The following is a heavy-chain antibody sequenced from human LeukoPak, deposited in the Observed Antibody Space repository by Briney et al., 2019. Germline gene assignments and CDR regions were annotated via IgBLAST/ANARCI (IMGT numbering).Heavy chain of an antibody. V-gene: IGHV1-46*01. CDR1: GYTFTSYY. D-gene: IGHD3-16*02. J-gene: IGHJ4*02. CDR2: INPNGGGT. Sequence: GASVKVSCKASGYTFTSYYMHWVRQAPGQGLEWMGIINPNGGGTSYAQRFQGRLTMTRDTSTSTVYMELSSLRSEDTAVYYCARDFISILRDTLDYWGQGTLVTVSS. CDR3: ARDFISILRDTLDY.